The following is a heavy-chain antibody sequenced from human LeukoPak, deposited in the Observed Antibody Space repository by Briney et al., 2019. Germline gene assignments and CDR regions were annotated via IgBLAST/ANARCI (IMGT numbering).Heavy chain of an antibody. CDR3: AKVRRRSYWDPSFDY. Sequence: GGSLRPSCAASGFTFDDYAMHWVRQAPGKGLEWVSGISWNSGSIGYADSVKGRFTISRDNAKNSLYLQMNSLRAEDTALYYCAKVRRRSYWDPSFDYWGQGTLVTVSS. CDR2: ISWNSGSI. J-gene: IGHJ4*02. CDR1: GFTFDDYA. D-gene: IGHD1-26*01. V-gene: IGHV3-9*01.